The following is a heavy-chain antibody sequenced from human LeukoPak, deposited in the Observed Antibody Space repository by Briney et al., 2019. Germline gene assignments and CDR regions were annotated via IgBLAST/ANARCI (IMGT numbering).Heavy chain of an antibody. CDR3: VGSGNQVALNFDY. D-gene: IGHD3-10*01. CDR2: IIPIFGTA. Sequence: SVKVSCKASGGTFSSYAISWVRQAPGQGLEWMGGIIPIFGTANYAQKFQGRVTITADESTSTAYMELSSLRSEDTAVYYCVGSGNQVALNFDYWGQGTLVTVSS. J-gene: IGHJ4*02. V-gene: IGHV1-69*13. CDR1: GGTFSSYA.